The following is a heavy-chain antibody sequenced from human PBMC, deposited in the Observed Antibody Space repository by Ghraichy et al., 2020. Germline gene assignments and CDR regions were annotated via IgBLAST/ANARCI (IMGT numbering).Heavy chain of an antibody. D-gene: IGHD3-22*01. CDR2: IYWDDDK. V-gene: IGHV2-5*02. CDR1: GFSLSTSGVG. CDR3: AHSKTYYYDSSGSPLRY. Sequence: SGPTLVKPTQTLTLTCTFSGFSLSTSGVGVGWIRQPPGKALEWLALIYWDDDKRYSPSLKSRLTITKDTSKNQVVLTMTNMDPVDTATYYCAHSKTYYYDSSGSPLRYWGQGTLVTVSS. J-gene: IGHJ4*02.